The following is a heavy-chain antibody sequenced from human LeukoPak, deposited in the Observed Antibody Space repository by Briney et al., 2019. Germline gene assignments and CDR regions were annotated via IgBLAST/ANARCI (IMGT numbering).Heavy chain of an antibody. D-gene: IGHD3-10*01. Sequence: PGGSLRLSCAASGFTVSNNYLSWVRQASGKGVEWVSIIYTDGGTYYADSVKGRFTISRDNSKNTLYLQMNSLRADDTAVYYCAREQPPGVYFDYWGQGTLVTVSS. CDR2: IYTDGGT. CDR1: GFTVSNNY. V-gene: IGHV3-53*01. J-gene: IGHJ4*02. CDR3: AREQPPGVYFDY.